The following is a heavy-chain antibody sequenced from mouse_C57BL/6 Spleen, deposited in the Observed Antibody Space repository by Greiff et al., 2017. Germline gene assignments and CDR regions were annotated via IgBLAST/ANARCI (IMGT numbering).Heavy chain of an antibody. CDR2: INPSSGYT. V-gene: IGHV1-4*01. J-gene: IGHJ4*01. D-gene: IGHD1-1*01. Sequence: VQLQQSGAELARPGASVKMSCKASGYTFTSYTMHWVKQRPGQGLEWIGYINPSSGYTKYNQKFKDKATLTADKSSITAYMQLSSLTSEDSAVYYGARKYDGSSYEWGYYAMDYWGQGTSVTVSS. CDR1: GYTFTSYT. CDR3: ARKYDGSSYEWGYYAMDY.